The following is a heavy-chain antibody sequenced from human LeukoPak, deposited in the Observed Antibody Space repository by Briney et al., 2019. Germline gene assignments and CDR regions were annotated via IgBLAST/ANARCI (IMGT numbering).Heavy chain of an antibody. CDR2: RYYRSSLYN. J-gene: IGHJ4*02. D-gene: IGHD6-19*01. CDR3: ARGSSGWYYFDY. Sequence: SQTLSLTCGLCGHIDSSKSAAWHWISQSPPRGLEWLGRRYYRSSLYNDYEVSVKSRISINPDTSKNQFSLQLNSVTPEDTAVYYCARGSSGWYYFDYWGQGTLVTVSS. V-gene: IGHV6-1*01. CDR1: GHIDSSKSAA.